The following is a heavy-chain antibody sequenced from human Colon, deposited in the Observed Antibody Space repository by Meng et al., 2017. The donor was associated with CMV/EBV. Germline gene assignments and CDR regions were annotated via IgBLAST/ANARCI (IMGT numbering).Heavy chain of an antibody. CDR2: ISGSGGST. CDR3: ARGGARGSGSGLDY. Sequence: GGSLRLSCAASGFTFSSYAMSWVRQAPGKGLEWVSAISGSGGSTYYADSVKGRFTISRDNANNSRYLQMNSLRAEDTAVYYCARGGARGSGSGLDYWGQGALVTVSS. J-gene: IGHJ4*02. CDR1: GFTFSSYA. V-gene: IGHV3-23*01. D-gene: IGHD3-10*01.